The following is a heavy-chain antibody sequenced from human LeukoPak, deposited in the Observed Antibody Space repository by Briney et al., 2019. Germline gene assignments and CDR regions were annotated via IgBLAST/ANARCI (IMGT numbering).Heavy chain of an antibody. CDR3: ARERGCSGGSCYHDAFDI. Sequence: ASVKVSCKASGYTFTSYYMHWVRQAPGQGLEWMGIINPSGGSTSYAQKFQGRVTMTRGTSTSTVYMELSSLRSEDTAVYYCARERGCSGGSCYHDAFDIWGQGTMVTVSS. V-gene: IGHV1-46*01. CDR1: GYTFTSYY. J-gene: IGHJ3*02. D-gene: IGHD2-15*01. CDR2: INPSGGST.